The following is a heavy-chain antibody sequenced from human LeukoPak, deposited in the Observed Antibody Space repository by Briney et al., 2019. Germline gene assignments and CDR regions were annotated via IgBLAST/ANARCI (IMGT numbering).Heavy chain of an antibody. Sequence: GGSLRLSFAASGFTFSNAWMSWVRQAPGKGLEWVGRIKSKTDGGTTDYAAPVKGRFTISRDDSKNTLYLQMNSLKTEDTAVYYCTTDSVVVPAAFAFDIWGQGTMVTVSS. V-gene: IGHV3-15*01. D-gene: IGHD2-2*01. CDR1: GFTFSNAW. CDR2: IKSKTDGGTT. CDR3: TTDSVVVPAAFAFDI. J-gene: IGHJ3*02.